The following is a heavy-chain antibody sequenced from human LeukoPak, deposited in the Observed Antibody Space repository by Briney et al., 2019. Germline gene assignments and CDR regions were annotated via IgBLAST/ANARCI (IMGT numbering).Heavy chain of an antibody. V-gene: IGHV3-30-3*01. D-gene: IGHD4-17*01. J-gene: IGHJ4*02. Sequence: SGGSLRLSCAASGFTFSSYAMSWVRQAPGKGLEWVAVISYDGSNKYYADSVKGRFTISRDNSKNTLYLQMNSLRAEDTAVYYCASVGGDYVSGLDYWGQGTLVTVSS. CDR2: ISYDGSNK. CDR1: GFTFSSYA. CDR3: ASVGGDYVSGLDY.